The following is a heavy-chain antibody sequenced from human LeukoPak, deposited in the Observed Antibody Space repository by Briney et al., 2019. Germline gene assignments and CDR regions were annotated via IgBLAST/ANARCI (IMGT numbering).Heavy chain of an antibody. D-gene: IGHD4-17*01. V-gene: IGHV1-24*01. Sequence: ASVKVSCKVSGYTLTELSMHWVRQAPGKGLEWMGGFDPEDGETIYAQKFQGRVTMTEDTSTDTAYMELSSLRSEDTAVYYCATEVGYGDYALFDYWGQGTLVTVSS. CDR2: FDPEDGET. CDR3: ATEVGYGDYALFDY. J-gene: IGHJ4*02. CDR1: GYTLTELS.